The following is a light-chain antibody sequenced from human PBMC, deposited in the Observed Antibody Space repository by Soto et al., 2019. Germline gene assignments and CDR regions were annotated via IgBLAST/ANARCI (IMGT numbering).Light chain of an antibody. Sequence: QSVLTQPLSASASPGQRVTISCSGGRSNIGSNTVAWYQHLPGTAPPRLIFTAGQRPSGVPGRFSGSKSGTSASLAISGLQSEDEAEYYSSAWDNSLNGYVFGPGTQVTVL. CDR1: RSNIGSNT. CDR2: TAG. V-gene: IGLV1-44*01. J-gene: IGLJ1*01. CDR3: SAWDNSLNGYV.